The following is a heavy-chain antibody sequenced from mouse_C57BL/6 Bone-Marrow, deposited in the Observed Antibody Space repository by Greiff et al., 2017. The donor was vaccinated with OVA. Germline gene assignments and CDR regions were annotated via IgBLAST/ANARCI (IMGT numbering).Heavy chain of an antibody. J-gene: IGHJ4*01. Sequence: VKLQQSGAELARPGASVKLSCKASGYTFTSYGISWVKQRTGQGLEWIGEIYPRSGNTYYNEKFKGKATLTADKSSSTAYMELRSLTSEDSAVYFCARSANWDFYYAMDYWGQGTSVTVSS. D-gene: IGHD4-1*01. CDR3: ARSANWDFYYAMDY. CDR1: GYTFTSYG. CDR2: IYPRSGNT. V-gene: IGHV1-81*01.